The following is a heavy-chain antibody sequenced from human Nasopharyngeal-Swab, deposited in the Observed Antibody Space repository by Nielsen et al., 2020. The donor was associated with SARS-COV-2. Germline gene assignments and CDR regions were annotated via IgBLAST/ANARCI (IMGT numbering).Heavy chain of an antibody. D-gene: IGHD4-23*01. J-gene: IGHJ4*02. CDR3: AHHYGGNTDHLDY. CDR2: IKQDGSEK. V-gene: IGHV3-7*01. CDR1: GFPFSSNW. Sequence: GVLKISCAASGFPFSSNWMNWVRQAQGKGLEWVAGIKQDGSEKYYVDSVKGRFTISRDNAKNSLYLQMNSLRAEDTAVYYCAHHYGGNTDHLDYWGQGTLVTVSS.